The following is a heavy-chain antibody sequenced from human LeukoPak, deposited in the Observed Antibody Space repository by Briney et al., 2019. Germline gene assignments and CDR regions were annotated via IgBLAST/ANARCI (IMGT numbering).Heavy chain of an antibody. V-gene: IGHV4-34*01. D-gene: IGHD3-10*01. J-gene: IGHJ4*02. CDR1: GGSFSGYY. CDR3: ARERGVRGRLFDY. Sequence: SETLSLTCAVYGGSFSGYYWSWIRQPPGKGLEWIGEINHSGSTNYNPSLKSRVTISVDTTKNQFSLKLSSVTAADTAVYHCARERGVRGRLFDYWGQGTLVTVSS. CDR2: INHSGST.